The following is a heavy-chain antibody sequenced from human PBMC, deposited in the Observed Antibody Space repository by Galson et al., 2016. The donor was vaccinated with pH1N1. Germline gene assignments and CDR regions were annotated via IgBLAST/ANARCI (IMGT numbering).Heavy chain of an antibody. CDR1: GFSFSDYY. CDR2: ISNRGGSI. CDR3: ARGRGAVGSGYYGSHIEH. Sequence: SLRLSCAASGFSFSDYYMTWIRQTPGKGLEWIAYISNRGGSIHYADSVRGRFTISRDSARNSLYLQMSSLRADDTALYYCARGRGAVGSGYYGSHIEHWGQGTLVTVSS. V-gene: IGHV3-11*01. D-gene: IGHD3-22*01. J-gene: IGHJ4*02.